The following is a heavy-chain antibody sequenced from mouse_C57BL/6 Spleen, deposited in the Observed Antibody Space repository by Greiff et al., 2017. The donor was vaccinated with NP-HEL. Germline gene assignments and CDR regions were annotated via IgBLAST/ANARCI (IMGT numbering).Heavy chain of an antibody. CDR2: IYPNNGGT. J-gene: IGHJ3*01. Sequence: EVQLQQSGPELVKPGASVQISCKASGYTFTDYYMNWVKQSHGKSLVGVGDIYPNNGGTSYNQKFKGKATLTVDKSSSTAYMELRSLTSEDSAVYYCARTGTYYDYDAWFAYWGQGTLVTVSA. CDR1: GYTFTDYY. V-gene: IGHV1-26*01. CDR3: ARTGTYYDYDAWFAY. D-gene: IGHD2-4*01.